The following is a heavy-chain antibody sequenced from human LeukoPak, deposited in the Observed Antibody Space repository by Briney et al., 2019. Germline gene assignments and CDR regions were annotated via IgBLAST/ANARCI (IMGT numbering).Heavy chain of an antibody. Sequence: PSETLSLTCTVSGGSISSSSYYWGWIRQPPGKGLEWIENIYYSGSTYYNPSLKSRVTISVDTSKNQFSLKLSPVTAADTAVYYCASGYYYDRGADYWGQGTLVTVSS. CDR2: IYYSGST. V-gene: IGHV4-39*01. CDR1: GGSISSSSYY. CDR3: ASGYYYDRGADY. J-gene: IGHJ4*02. D-gene: IGHD3-22*01.